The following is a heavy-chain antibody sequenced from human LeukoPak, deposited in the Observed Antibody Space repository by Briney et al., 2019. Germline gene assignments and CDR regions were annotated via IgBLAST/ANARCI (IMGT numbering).Heavy chain of an antibody. J-gene: IGHJ1*01. Sequence: SETLSLTCTISSGSISSSSYYWGWLRQPPGKGLEGIADIYYSGSTYYNPSLKSRVSISIDTSNNHFSLRLSSVTAADTALYSCARRRYYDSTGYLDWGQGTLVTVSS. D-gene: IGHD3-22*01. CDR1: SGSISSSSYY. V-gene: IGHV4-39*02. CDR3: ARRRYYDSTGYLD. CDR2: IYYSGST.